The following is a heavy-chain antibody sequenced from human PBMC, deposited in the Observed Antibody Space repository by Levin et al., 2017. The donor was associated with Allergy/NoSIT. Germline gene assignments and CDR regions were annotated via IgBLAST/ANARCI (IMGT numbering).Heavy chain of an antibody. CDR1: GYTFTSYG. CDR2: ISAYNGNT. CDR3: ARDLRMVRGVIPSSNYYYYYGMDV. J-gene: IGHJ6*02. Sequence: GESLKISCKASGYTFTSYGISWVRQAPGQGLEWMGWISAYNGNTNYAQKLQGRVTMTTDTSTSTAYMELRSLRSDDTAVYYCARDLRMVRGVIPSSNYYYYYGMDVWGQGTTVTVSS. D-gene: IGHD3-10*01. V-gene: IGHV1-18*01.